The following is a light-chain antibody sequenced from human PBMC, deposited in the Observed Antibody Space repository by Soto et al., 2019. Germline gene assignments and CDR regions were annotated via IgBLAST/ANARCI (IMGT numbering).Light chain of an antibody. CDR2: DTS. Sequence: QAVVTQEPSLTVSPGGTVTLTCGSSTGAVTSGHYPYWFQQKPGQAPRTLIHDTSNKHSWTPARFSGSLLGGKAALTLSGAQPEDEAEYYCLLSYSGARLWVFGGGTQLTVL. J-gene: IGLJ2*01. CDR3: LLSYSGARLWV. CDR1: TGAVTSGHY. V-gene: IGLV7-46*01.